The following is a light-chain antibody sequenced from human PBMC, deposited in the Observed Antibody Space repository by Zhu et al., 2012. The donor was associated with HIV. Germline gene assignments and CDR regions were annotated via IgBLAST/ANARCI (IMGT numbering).Light chain of an antibody. CDR1: QGFSSY. Sequence: DIQLTQSPTFLSASVGDRVTITCRASQGFSSYLAWYQQKPGKAPNLLIYGASTLQSGVPSRFSGSGSGTEFTLTISSLQPEDFATYYCQQLNSYPLTFGGGTKVEIK. CDR3: QQLNSYPLT. V-gene: IGKV1-9*01. CDR2: GAS. J-gene: IGKJ4*01.